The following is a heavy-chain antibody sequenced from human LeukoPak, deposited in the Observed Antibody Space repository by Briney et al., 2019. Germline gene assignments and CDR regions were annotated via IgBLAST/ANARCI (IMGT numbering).Heavy chain of an antibody. CDR1: GGSISSGGYS. CDR3: ARGLTAAVDY. Sequence: SQTLSLTCAVSGGSISSGGYSWSWIRQPPGKGLEWIGYIYYSGSTNYNPSLKSRVTISVDTSKNQFSLKLSSVTAADTAVYYCARGLTAAVDYWGQGTLVTVSS. V-gene: IGHV4-30-4*07. J-gene: IGHJ4*02. D-gene: IGHD4/OR15-4a*01. CDR2: IYYSGST.